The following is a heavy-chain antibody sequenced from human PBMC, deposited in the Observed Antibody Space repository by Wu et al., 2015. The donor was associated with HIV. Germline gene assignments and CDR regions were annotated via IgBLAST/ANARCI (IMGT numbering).Heavy chain of an antibody. D-gene: IGHD2-21*01. Sequence: QVQLVQSVAEVKKPGASVKVSCKASGYTFTDYYIYWVRQAPGQGLEWMGWINPKSGGTNYARDFQGRLTMTRDTSITTVYMELKRLTSEDTAMYFCVRGKSCCGGRRYCNGADCFNWDFEHWGQGTLIIVSS. J-gene: IGHJ4*02. CDR2: INPKSGGT. CDR1: GYTFTDYY. CDR3: VRGKSCCGGRRYCNGADCFNWDFEH. V-gene: IGHV1-2*02.